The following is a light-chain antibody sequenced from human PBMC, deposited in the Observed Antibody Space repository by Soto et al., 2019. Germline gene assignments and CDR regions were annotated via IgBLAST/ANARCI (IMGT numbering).Light chain of an antibody. Sequence: EIMMTRSPATLSVSPGERATLSCRASQSLGSNLAWYQQKRGQAPRLLLYGASTRATGIPARFSGSGSGTEFTLTISSLQSEDFAIYYCQHYNNWPLTFGGGTKVDIK. CDR1: QSLGSN. CDR3: QHYNNWPLT. J-gene: IGKJ4*01. V-gene: IGKV3-15*01. CDR2: GAS.